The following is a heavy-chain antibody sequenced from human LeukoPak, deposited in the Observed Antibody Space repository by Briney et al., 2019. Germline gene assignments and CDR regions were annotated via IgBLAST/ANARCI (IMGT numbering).Heavy chain of an antibody. J-gene: IGHJ5*02. CDR3: AREPMVRDFNWFDP. D-gene: IGHD3-10*01. CDR1: GYAFTGYY. V-gene: IGHV1-2*06. CDR2: INPNSGGT. Sequence: ASVKVSCKASGYAFTGYYIHWVRQAPGQGLEWMGRINPNSGGTNYAQKFQGRVTMTRDTSISTAYMELSRLTSDETAVYYCAREPMVRDFNWFDPWGQGTLVTVSS.